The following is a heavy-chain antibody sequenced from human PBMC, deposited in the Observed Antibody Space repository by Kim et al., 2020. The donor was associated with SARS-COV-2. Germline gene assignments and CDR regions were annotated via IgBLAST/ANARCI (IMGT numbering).Heavy chain of an antibody. J-gene: IGHJ4*02. Sequence: GGSLRLSCEGSGFTFSDYPIHWIRQAPGKGLEWVAVILSVGNDKYYADSVEGRFAISRDNSKSTLYLQMDSLRVDDTAVYYCAKRAGYSTNRPFYFDYWGQGTLVTVSS. CDR1: GFTFSDYP. CDR2: ILSVGNDK. V-gene: IGHV3-33*03. CDR3: AKRAGYSTNRPFYFDY. D-gene: IGHD5-18*01.